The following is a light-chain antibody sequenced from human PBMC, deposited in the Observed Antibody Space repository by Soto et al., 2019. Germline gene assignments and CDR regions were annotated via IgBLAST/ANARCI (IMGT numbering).Light chain of an antibody. CDR2: PAS. Sequence: IQLTQSPSSLSATVGDRVTITCRASQDISRALAWYQQKPGKAPNLLISPASNLRSGVPSRFSGSGSGADFTLTINGLQPEDFATYWCQQLYGYPLTFGGGTKVDIK. CDR3: QQLYGYPLT. V-gene: IGKV1-9*01. CDR1: QDISRA. J-gene: IGKJ4*01.